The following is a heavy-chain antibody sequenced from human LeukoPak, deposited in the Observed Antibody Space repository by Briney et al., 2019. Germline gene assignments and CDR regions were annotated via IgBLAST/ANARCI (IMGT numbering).Heavy chain of an antibody. V-gene: IGHV3-23*01. J-gene: IGHJ4*02. CDR1: GFTFSSYA. Sequence: GGSLRLSCAASGFTFSSYAMSWVRQAPGKGLEWVSAISGSGGSTYYADSVKGRFTISRDSSKNTLYLQMNSLRAEDTAVYYCANPPLWYPWIETSYWGQGTLVTVSS. D-gene: IGHD5-12*01. CDR2: ISGSGGST. CDR3: ANPPLWYPWIETSY.